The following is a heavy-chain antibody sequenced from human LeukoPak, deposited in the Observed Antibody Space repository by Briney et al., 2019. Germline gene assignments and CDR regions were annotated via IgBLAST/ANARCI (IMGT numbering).Heavy chain of an antibody. Sequence: TLSLTCTVSGGSISSGSYYWSWIRQPAGKGLEWIGRIYTSGSTNYNPSLKSRVTISVDTSKNQFSLKLSSVTAADTAVYYCARGEGYDYVWGSYRFGYWGQGTLVTVSS. D-gene: IGHD3-16*02. V-gene: IGHV4-61*02. J-gene: IGHJ4*02. CDR1: GGSISSGSYY. CDR2: IYTSGST. CDR3: ARGEGYDYVWGSYRFGY.